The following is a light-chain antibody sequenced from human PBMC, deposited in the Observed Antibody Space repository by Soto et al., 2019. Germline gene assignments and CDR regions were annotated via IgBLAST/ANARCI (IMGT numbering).Light chain of an antibody. CDR3: SSYAGSNNLL. J-gene: IGLJ3*02. Sequence: QSALTQPPSASGSHGQSVTISCTGTSSDVGGYNYVSWFQQHPGKAPKLMIYEVSKRPSGVPDRFSGSKSGNTASLTVSGLQAEDEADYYCSSYAGSNNLLFGGGTKVTVL. V-gene: IGLV2-8*01. CDR2: EVS. CDR1: SSDVGGYNY.